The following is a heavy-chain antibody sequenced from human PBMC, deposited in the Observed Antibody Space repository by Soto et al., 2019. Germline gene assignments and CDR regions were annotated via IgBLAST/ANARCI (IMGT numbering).Heavy chain of an antibody. CDR3: ARNYGDYVLYWYFDL. J-gene: IGHJ2*01. D-gene: IGHD4-17*01. V-gene: IGHV1-69*01. CDR1: GGTFSSYA. CDR2: IIPIFGTA. Sequence: QVQLVQSGAEVKKPGSSVKVSCKASGGTFSSYAISWVRQAPGQGLEWMGGIIPIFGTANYAQKFQGRDTITADESTITAYRELSSLRSEDTAVYYCARNYGDYVLYWYFDLWGRGTLVTVSS.